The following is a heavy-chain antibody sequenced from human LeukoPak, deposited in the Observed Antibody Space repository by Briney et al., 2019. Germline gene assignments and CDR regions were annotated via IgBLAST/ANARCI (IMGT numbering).Heavy chain of an antibody. CDR1: GYTFTSYY. D-gene: IGHD2-2*01. J-gene: IGHJ5*02. V-gene: IGHV1-46*01. CDR2: IDPSGGST. CDR3: ARRSCWGSSTSCLRANWFDP. Sequence: ASVKVSCKAYGYTFTSYYMHWVRQAPGQGLGCMGIIDPSGGSTSSAQKFQGRVTMTRDTSTSTVYMELSSLRSEDTAVYYCARRSCWGSSTSCLRANWFDPWGQGTLVIVSS.